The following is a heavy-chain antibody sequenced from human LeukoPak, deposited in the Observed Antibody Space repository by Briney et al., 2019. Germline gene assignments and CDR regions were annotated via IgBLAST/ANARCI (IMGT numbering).Heavy chain of an antibody. CDR1: GFTFSSYW. D-gene: IGHD3-22*01. Sequence: GGSLRLSCAASGFTFSSYWMHWVRQAPGKGLVWVSRLNSDGSRTYYADSVKGRFTISRDNAKNTLYLQMNSPRVEDTAVYFCARGAFESSGYYFGPWGQGTLVTVSS. CDR2: LNSDGSRT. J-gene: IGHJ5*02. CDR3: ARGAFESSGYYFGP. V-gene: IGHV3-74*01.